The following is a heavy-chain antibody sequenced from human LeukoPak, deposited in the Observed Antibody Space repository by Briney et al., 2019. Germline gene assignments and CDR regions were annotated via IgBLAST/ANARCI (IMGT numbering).Heavy chain of an antibody. D-gene: IGHD4-17*01. CDR2: MNEYSTTI. Sequence: PGGSLRLSCAASGFPFNSFWMHWVRQAPGKGLVWVSDMNEYSTTIRYADSVKGRFTISRDNAKSILYLQMNSLRAEDTAVYYCALAGDYAGGALYYYYGMDVWGKGTTVTVSS. CDR3: ALAGDYAGGALYYYYGMDV. CDR1: GFPFNSFW. V-gene: IGHV3-74*01. J-gene: IGHJ6*04.